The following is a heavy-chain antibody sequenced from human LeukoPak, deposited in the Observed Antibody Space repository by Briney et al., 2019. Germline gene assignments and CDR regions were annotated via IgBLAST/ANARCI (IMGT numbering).Heavy chain of an antibody. CDR2: IYYSGST. Sequence: SETLSLTCTVSGGSISSYYWSWIRQPPGKGLEWIGYIYYSGSTNYNPSLKSRVTISVDTSKNQFSLKLSSVTAAGTAVYYCARVGHDYGDYDYYYYMDVWGKGTTVTVSS. J-gene: IGHJ6*03. CDR1: GGSISSYY. D-gene: IGHD4-17*01. V-gene: IGHV4-59*01. CDR3: ARVGHDYGDYDYYYYMDV.